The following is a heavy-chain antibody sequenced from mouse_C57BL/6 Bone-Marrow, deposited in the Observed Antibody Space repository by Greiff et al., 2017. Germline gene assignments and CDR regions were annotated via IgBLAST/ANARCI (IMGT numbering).Heavy chain of an antibody. Sequence: EVQLQQSGPELVKPGASVKISCKASGYTFTDYYMNWVKQSPGKSLEWIGDINPNNGGTSYNQKLKGKATLTVDKSSSTAYMEIRSLTSEDSAVYYCARDYYGSSWYFDYWGQGTSLTVSS. CDR1: GYTFTDYY. CDR2: INPNNGGT. CDR3: ARDYYGSSWYFDY. D-gene: IGHD1-1*01. J-gene: IGHJ2*03. V-gene: IGHV1-26*01.